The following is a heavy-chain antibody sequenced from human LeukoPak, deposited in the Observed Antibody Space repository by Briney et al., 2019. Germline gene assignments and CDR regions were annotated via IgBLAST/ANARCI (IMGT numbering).Heavy chain of an antibody. V-gene: IGHV4-34*01. CDR3: ARATYCSGDSCYSGIFDY. J-gene: IGHJ4*02. D-gene: IGHD2-15*01. Sequence: PSETLSLTCAVYGXSFSGYYRSWIRQPPGKGLESIGEINHSGSTNYNPSLKSRVTISVDTSKNQFSLRLSSVTAADTAVYYCARATYCSGDSCYSGIFDYWGQGTLVTVSS. CDR1: GXSFSGYY. CDR2: INHSGST.